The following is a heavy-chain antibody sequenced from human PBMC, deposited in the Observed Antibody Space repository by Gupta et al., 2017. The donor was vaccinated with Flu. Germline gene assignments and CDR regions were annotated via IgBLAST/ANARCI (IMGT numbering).Heavy chain of an antibody. J-gene: IGHJ4*02. Sequence: EVQLVESGGGLVQPGGSLRLSCVGSGFTFNIYEMNWVRQTPGKGLEWLSFINHDGNTIYYADSVNGRFTISRDNAKNALYLQMNSLRAEDTALYYCARGQEGGEVAVSFDYWGQGTLVTVS. CDR1: GFTFNIYE. CDR3: ARGQEGGEVAVSFDY. V-gene: IGHV3-48*03. CDR2: INHDGNTI. D-gene: IGHD6-19*01.